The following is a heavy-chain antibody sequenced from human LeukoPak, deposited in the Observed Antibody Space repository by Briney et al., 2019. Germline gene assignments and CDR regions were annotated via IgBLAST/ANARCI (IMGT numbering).Heavy chain of an antibody. J-gene: IGHJ4*02. D-gene: IGHD3-10*01. CDR2: IYTSGST. CDR3: ARDSSYYGSGHYFDY. V-gene: IGHV4-4*07. Sequence: NPSETLSLTCTVSGGSISSYYWSWIRQPAGKGLEWIGRIYTSGSTNYNPSLKSRVTMSVDTPKNQFSLKLSSVTAADTAVYYCARDSSYYGSGHYFDYWGQGTLVTVSS. CDR1: GGSISSYY.